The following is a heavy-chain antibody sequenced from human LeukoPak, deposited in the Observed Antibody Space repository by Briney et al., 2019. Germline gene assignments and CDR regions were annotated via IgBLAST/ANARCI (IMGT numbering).Heavy chain of an antibody. CDR1: GGSFTSYY. D-gene: IGHD2/OR15-2a*01. J-gene: IGHJ5*02. CDR2: IYHSGIT. CDR3: TSFTFGHNWFDP. Sequence: SETLSLTCTVSGGSFTSYYWDWIRQPPGKGLERIGYIYHSGITNYNPSLKSRVTISVDTSKNQFSLKLSSVTAADTAVYYCTSFTFGHNWFDPWGQGTLVTVSS. V-gene: IGHV4-59*08.